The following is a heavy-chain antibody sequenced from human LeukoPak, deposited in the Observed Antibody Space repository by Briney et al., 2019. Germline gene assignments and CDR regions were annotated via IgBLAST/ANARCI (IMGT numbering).Heavy chain of an antibody. J-gene: IGHJ4*02. V-gene: IGHV4-34*01. CDR3: ARGQAY. CDR1: GGSFSGYY. Sequence: SETLSLTCAVYGGSFSGYYWSWIRQPPGKGLEWIGEIYHSGSTNYNPSLKSRVTISVDTSKNQFSLKLSSVTAADTAVYYCARGQAYWGQGTLVTVSS. CDR2: IYHSGST.